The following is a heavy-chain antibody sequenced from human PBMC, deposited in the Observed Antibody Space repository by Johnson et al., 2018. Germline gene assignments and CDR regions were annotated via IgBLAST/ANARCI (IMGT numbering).Heavy chain of an antibody. CDR3: ARAPTETGAFDI. CDR1: GGSISNREW. V-gene: IGHV4-4*02. CDR2: IYHIGSA. J-gene: IGHJ3*02. Sequence: QVQLQESGPGLVTPSGTLSLTCVVSGGSISNREWWSWVRQPPGKGLEWIGEIYHIGSATYNPSLKSRVTISVDKSENQVSLKLTSVTAADTAVYYCARAPTETGAFDIWGQGTMVTVSS. D-gene: IGHD1-1*01.